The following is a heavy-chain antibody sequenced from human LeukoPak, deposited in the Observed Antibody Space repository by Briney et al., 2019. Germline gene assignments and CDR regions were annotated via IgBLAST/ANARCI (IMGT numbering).Heavy chain of an antibody. V-gene: IGHV4-59*01. Sequence: TSETLSLTCTVSGGSISSYYWSWIRQPPGKGLEWIGYIYYSGSTNYNPSLKSRVTISVDTSKNQFSLKLSSVTAADTAVYYCARWGWYFDYWGQGTLVTVSS. CDR3: ARWGWYFDY. CDR1: GGSISSYY. J-gene: IGHJ4*02. CDR2: IYYSGST. D-gene: IGHD3-16*01.